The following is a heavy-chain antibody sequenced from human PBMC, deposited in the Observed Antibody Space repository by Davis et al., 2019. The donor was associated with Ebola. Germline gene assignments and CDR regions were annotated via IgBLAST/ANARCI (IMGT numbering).Heavy chain of an antibody. CDR2: IWYDGSNI. Sequence: GESLKISCAASGFPFSSYGFHWVRQAPGKGLEWVAVIWYDGSNIYYADSVKGRFTISRDNSKNTLFLQMNSLSAEDTAVYYCARREDSGSYFVYWGQGTLVTVSS. V-gene: IGHV3-33*01. D-gene: IGHD1-26*01. CDR3: ARREDSGSYFVY. CDR1: GFPFSSYG. J-gene: IGHJ4*02.